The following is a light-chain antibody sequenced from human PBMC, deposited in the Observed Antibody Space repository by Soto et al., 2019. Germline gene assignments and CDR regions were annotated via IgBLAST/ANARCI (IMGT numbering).Light chain of an antibody. CDR2: DTS. Sequence: EIVLTQSPGTLSPSPGERATLSCRASQTLSNSFIAWYQQKPGQAPRLLIYDTSSRATGVPDRYSASGSGTDFTLTISRLEPEDFAVFFCQQYGTSEIIFGQGTRLEIK. J-gene: IGKJ5*01. V-gene: IGKV3-20*01. CDR3: QQYGTSEII. CDR1: QTLSNSF.